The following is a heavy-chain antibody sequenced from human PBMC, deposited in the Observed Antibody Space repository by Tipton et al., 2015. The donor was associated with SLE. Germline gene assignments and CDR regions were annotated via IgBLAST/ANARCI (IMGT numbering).Heavy chain of an antibody. D-gene: IGHD7-27*01. CDR3: ARTNGGGATFFDY. V-gene: IGHV4-4*07. Sequence: TLSLTCTVSGGSISSYYWSWIRQPAGKGLEWIGRVHSSGSTLYNPPLNSRVTVSVDTAKSQFSLKLTSVIAADTAVYYCARTNGGGATFFDYWGQGTLVTVSS. J-gene: IGHJ4*02. CDR2: VHSSGST. CDR1: GGSISSYY.